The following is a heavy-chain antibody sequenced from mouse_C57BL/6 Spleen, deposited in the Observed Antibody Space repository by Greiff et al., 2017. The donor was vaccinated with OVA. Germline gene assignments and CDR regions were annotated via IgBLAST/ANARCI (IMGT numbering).Heavy chain of an antibody. CDR1: GFTFSSYG. CDR3: ARRNWEDWYFDV. Sequence: EVKLMESGGDLVKPGGSLKLSCAASGFTFSSYGMSWVSQTPDKRLAWVATISSGGSYTYYPDRVKGRFTISRDNAKNTLYLQMSSLKSEDTAMYYCARRNWEDWYFDVWGTGTTVTVSS. CDR2: ISSGGSYT. J-gene: IGHJ1*03. D-gene: IGHD4-1*01. V-gene: IGHV5-6*02.